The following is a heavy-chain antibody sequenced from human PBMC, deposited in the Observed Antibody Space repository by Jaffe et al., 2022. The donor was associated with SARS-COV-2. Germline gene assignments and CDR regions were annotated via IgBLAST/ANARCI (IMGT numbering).Heavy chain of an antibody. D-gene: IGHD2-15*01. Sequence: EVQLVESGGGLVQPGGSLRLSCAASGFTFSSYEMNWVRQAPGKGLEWVSYISSSGSTIYYADSVKGRFTISRDNAKNSLYLQMNSLRAEDTAVYYCARDRVVAATPYYFDYWGQGTLVTVSS. J-gene: IGHJ4*02. CDR2: ISSSGSTI. V-gene: IGHV3-48*03. CDR3: ARDRVVAATPYYFDY. CDR1: GFTFSSYE.